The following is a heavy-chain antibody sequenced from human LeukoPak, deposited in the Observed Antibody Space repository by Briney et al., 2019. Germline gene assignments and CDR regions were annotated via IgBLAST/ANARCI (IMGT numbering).Heavy chain of an antibody. CDR3: ARTPIYYFDNSGYYN. Sequence: SETLSLTCTVSGGSISSTSYSWGWIRQPPGKGLEWIGSIYYSGSTYYNPSLKSRVTISVDTSMNQFSLKLSSVTAADTAVYYCARTPIYYFDNSGYYNWGQGTLVTVSS. CDR1: GGSISSTSYS. J-gene: IGHJ4*02. CDR2: IYYSGST. V-gene: IGHV4-39*07. D-gene: IGHD3-22*01.